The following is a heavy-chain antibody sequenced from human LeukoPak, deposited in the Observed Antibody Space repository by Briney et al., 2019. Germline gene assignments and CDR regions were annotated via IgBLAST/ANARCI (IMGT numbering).Heavy chain of an antibody. CDR2: INHSGST. CDR3: ARGTDSSGWYYWFDP. CDR1: GGSLSGYY. J-gene: IGHJ5*02. Sequence: SETLSLTCAVYGGSLSGYYWSWIRQPPGKGLEWIGEINHSGSTNYNPSLKSRVTISVDTSKNQFSLKLSSVTAADTAVYYCARGTDSSGWYYWFDPWGQGTLVTVSS. V-gene: IGHV4-34*01. D-gene: IGHD6-19*01.